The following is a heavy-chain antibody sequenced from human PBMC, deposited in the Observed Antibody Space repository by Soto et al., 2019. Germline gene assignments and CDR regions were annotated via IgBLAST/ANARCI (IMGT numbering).Heavy chain of an antibody. CDR2: ISHIGSV. V-gene: IGHV4-4*02. CDR3: ARSFGWYAIDY. D-gene: IGHD6-19*01. J-gene: IGHJ4*02. CDR1: GVSISSNYY. Sequence: QVLLQESGPGLVQPSGTLSLSCVVSGVSISSNYYWGWVRQPPGKVLEWLGDISHIGSVNYNPSLKSRVTISMDKSQNQFSLKVNSVPAADTAVYYCARSFGWYAIDYWGQGTLVIVSS.